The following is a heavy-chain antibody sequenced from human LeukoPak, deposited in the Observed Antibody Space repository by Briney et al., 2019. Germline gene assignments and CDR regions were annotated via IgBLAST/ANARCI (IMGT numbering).Heavy chain of an antibody. CDR3: ARGSTRDKFDP. J-gene: IGHJ5*02. CDR2: IYYSGST. Sequence: PSETLSLTCTVSGGSISSYYWSWIRQPPGKGLEWIGYIYYSGSTNYNPSLKSRVTISVDTSKNQFSLKLSSVTAADTAVYYCARGSTRDKFDPLGQGTLVTVSS. V-gene: IGHV4-59*01. D-gene: IGHD2-15*01. CDR1: GGSISSYY.